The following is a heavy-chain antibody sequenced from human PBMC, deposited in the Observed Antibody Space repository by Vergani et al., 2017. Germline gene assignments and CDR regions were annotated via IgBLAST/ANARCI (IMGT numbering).Heavy chain of an antibody. CDR2: ISSSSSTI. J-gene: IGHJ4*02. Sequence: EVQLVESGGGLVQPGGSLRLSCAASGFTFSSYSMNWVRQAPGKGLEWVSYISSSSSTIYYADSVKGRFTISRDNAKNSLYLKMNSLRAEDTAVYYCARRYCSGGSCYYIDYWGQGTLVTVSS. D-gene: IGHD2-15*01. CDR1: GFTFSSYS. V-gene: IGHV3-48*01. CDR3: ARRYCSGGSCYYIDY.